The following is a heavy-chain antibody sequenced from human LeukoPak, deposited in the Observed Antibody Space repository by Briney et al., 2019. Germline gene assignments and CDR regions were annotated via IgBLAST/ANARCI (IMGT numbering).Heavy chain of an antibody. CDR2: MNPNSGNT. CDR3: ARTSGIAAAGTILDY. Sequence: GASVKVSCKASGYTFTSYDINWVRQATGQGLEWMGWMNPNSGNTAYAQKFQGRVTMTRDMSTSTVYMELSSLRSEDTAVYYCARTSGIAAAGTILDYWGQGTLVTVSS. CDR1: GYTFTSYD. J-gene: IGHJ4*02. D-gene: IGHD6-13*01. V-gene: IGHV1-8*02.